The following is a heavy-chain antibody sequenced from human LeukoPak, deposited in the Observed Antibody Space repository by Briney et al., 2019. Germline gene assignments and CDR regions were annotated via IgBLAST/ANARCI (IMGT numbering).Heavy chain of an antibody. V-gene: IGHV4-4*08. CDR3: ARLLGYCTATSCSYMDV. CDR2: IYTSGST. Sequence: SETLSLTCTVSDGSISSYYWSWIRQPPGKGLEWIGNIYTSGSTNYNPSLKSRVTISVDTSKSQFSLKLSSVTAADTAVYYCARLLGYCTATSCSYMDVWGKGTTVTVSS. CDR1: DGSISSYY. D-gene: IGHD2-2*01. J-gene: IGHJ6*03.